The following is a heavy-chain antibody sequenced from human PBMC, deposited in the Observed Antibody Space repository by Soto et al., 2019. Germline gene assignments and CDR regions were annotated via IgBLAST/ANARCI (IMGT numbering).Heavy chain of an antibody. CDR3: AKNILGDGGYGGY. V-gene: IGHV3-23*01. D-gene: IGHD5-12*01. Sequence: EVQLLEYGGGLVQPGGSLRLSCAASGFTFSSYAMSWVRQAPGKGLEWVSAISGSGGTRYYADSVKGRFTISRDNSKNTLYLQMNSLRAEDKAVYYCAKNILGDGGYGGYWGQGTLVTVSS. CDR1: GFTFSSYA. CDR2: ISGSGGTR. J-gene: IGHJ4*02.